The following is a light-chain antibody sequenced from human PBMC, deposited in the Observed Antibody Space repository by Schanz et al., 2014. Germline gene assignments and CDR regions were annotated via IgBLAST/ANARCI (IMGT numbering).Light chain of an antibody. CDR2: LAS. CDR1: QSINSY. Sequence: DIQMTQSPSSLSASVGDRVSITCRASQSINSYLNWYQQKPGKAPKLLIYLASTLQSGVPSRFSGSGSGADFTLTISCLQPEDFATYYCQQSHSVPITFGPGTKVDI. V-gene: IGKV1-39*01. CDR3: QQSHSVPIT. J-gene: IGKJ3*01.